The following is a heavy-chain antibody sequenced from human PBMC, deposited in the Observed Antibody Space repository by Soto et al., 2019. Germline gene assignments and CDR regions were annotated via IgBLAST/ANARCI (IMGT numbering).Heavy chain of an antibody. J-gene: IGHJ3*02. CDR1: GGFVTSGSYY. Sequence: QVQLQQWGAGLLKPSETLSLTCAVYGGFVTSGSYYWSWIRQPPGKGLEWIGEMSHSGGTHFNPSLKSRVTISVDTSKNQFPLKMSSVTAADTALYYCARVERGTATTVVDDFDIWGPGTMVTVSS. V-gene: IGHV4-34*01. D-gene: IGHD1-1*01. CDR2: MSHSGGT. CDR3: ARVERGTATTVVDDFDI.